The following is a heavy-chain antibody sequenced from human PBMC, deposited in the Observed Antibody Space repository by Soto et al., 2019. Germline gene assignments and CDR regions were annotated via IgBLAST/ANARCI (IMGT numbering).Heavy chain of an antibody. J-gene: IGHJ4*02. D-gene: IGHD3-10*01. CDR2: INHSGST. Sequence: SLTLSLTCAVYGGSFSGYYWSWIRQPPGRGLEWIGEINHSGSTNYNPSLKSRVTISVDTSKNQFSLKLSSVTAADTAVYYCARGGKSGSGSYPFVSWGQGTLVTVSS. CDR3: ARGGKSGSGSYPFVS. CDR1: GGSFSGYY. V-gene: IGHV4-34*01.